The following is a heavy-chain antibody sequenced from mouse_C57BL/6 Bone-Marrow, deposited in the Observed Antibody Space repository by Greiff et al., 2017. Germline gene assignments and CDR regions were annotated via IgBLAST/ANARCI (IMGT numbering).Heavy chain of an antibody. Sequence: QVQLKESGAELARPGASVKLSCKASGYTFTSYGISWVKQRTGQGLEWIGEIYPRSGNTYYNEKFKGKATLTADKSSSTAYMELRSLTSEDSAVYFCARYYYGSSPGWGQGTTLTVSS. CDR2: IYPRSGNT. D-gene: IGHD1-1*01. V-gene: IGHV1-81*01. CDR3: ARYYYGSSPG. J-gene: IGHJ2*01. CDR1: GYTFTSYG.